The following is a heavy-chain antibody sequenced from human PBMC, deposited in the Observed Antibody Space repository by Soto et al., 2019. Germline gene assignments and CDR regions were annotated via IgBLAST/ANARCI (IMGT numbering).Heavy chain of an antibody. CDR3: ASHYDLWTGYLSPVDY. CDR1: GYTFSDYY. CDR2: IDTSSTKI. Sequence: QVQLVESGGDLVKPGGSLRLSCAASGYTFSDYYLSWIRQAPGKGLEWISYIDTSSTKIYYADSVRGRFTISRDNGKNSLFLEMNNLRVDDTAVYFCASHYDLWTGYLSPVDYWGRGTLVTVSS. J-gene: IGHJ4*02. V-gene: IGHV3-11*01. D-gene: IGHD3-3*01.